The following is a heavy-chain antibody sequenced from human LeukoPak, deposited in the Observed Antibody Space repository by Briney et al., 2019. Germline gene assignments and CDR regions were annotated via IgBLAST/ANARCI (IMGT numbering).Heavy chain of an antibody. V-gene: IGHV1-69*01. CDR1: GGTLSSYA. CDR3: ARGVNHYGSGSYKDWFNP. Sequence: GASVKVSCKASGGTLSSYAISWVRQAPGQGLEWMGGIIPIFGTANYAQKFQGRVTITADESTSTAYMELRSLRSDDTAVYYCARGVNHYGSGSYKDWFNPWGQGTLVTVSS. J-gene: IGHJ5*02. CDR2: IIPIFGTA. D-gene: IGHD3-10*01.